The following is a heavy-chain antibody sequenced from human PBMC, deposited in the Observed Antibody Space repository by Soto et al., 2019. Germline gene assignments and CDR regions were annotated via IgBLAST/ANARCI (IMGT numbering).Heavy chain of an antibody. CDR2: IYYSGST. CDR1: GGSISSYY. V-gene: IGHV4-59*01. D-gene: IGHD3-10*01. CDR3: ARDRSYYYGSGKYYYYYYGMDV. J-gene: IGHJ6*02. Sequence: LSLTCTVSGGSISSYYWSWIRQPPGKGLEWIGYIYYSGSTNYNPSLKSRVTISVDTSKNQFSLKLSSVTAADTAVYYCARDRSYYYGSGKYYYYYYGMDVWGQGTTVTVS.